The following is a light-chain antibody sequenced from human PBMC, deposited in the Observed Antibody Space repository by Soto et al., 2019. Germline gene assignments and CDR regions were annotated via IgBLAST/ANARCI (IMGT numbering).Light chain of an antibody. V-gene: IGKV3D-15*01. CDR1: QSVSSSY. CDR2: GAS. J-gene: IGKJ4*01. CDR3: QQYNNWPPLT. Sequence: EIVLTQSPGTLSLSPGERATLSCRASQSVSSSYLAWYQQKPGQAPRLHIYGASNRATGIPARFSGSGSGTEFTLTISSLQSEDFAVYYCQQYNNWPPLTFGGGTKVDIK.